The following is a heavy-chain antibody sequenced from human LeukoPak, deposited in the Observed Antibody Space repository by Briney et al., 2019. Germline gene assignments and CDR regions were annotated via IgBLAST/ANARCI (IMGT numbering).Heavy chain of an antibody. CDR2: ISSSDSTI. CDR1: GFTFGSYE. CDR3: ARDRGYSYGFDY. V-gene: IGHV3-48*03. Sequence: GGSLSLSCAASGFTFGSYEMNWVRQAQGKGLEWVSYISSSDSTISYADSVKCRFTISRDNAKNSLYLQMNSLRAEDTAAYYCARDRGYSYGFDYWGQGTLVTVSS. J-gene: IGHJ4*02. D-gene: IGHD5-18*01.